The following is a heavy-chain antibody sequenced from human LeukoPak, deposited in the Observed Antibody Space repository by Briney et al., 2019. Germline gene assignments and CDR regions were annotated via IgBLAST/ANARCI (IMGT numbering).Heavy chain of an antibody. Sequence: GGSLRLSCAASGFTFSSYGMHWVRQAPGKGLEWVSAISGSGGSTYYADSVKGRFTISRDNSKNTLYLQMNSLRAEDTAVYYCAKEGYYDSSGYYGADYWGQGTLVTVSS. CDR1: GFTFSSYG. D-gene: IGHD3-22*01. V-gene: IGHV3-23*01. J-gene: IGHJ4*02. CDR3: AKEGYYDSSGYYGADY. CDR2: ISGSGGST.